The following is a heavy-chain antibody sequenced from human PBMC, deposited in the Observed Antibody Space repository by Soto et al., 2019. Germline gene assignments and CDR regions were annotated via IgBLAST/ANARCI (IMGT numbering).Heavy chain of an antibody. J-gene: IGHJ6*03. CDR1: GFTFSSYA. Sequence: GGSLRLSCAASGFTFSSYAMSWVRQAPGKGLEWVSAISGSGGSTYYADSVKGRFTISRDNSKNTLYLQMNSLRAEDTAVYYCAKSGRAHLGGRYYYYYYMDVWGKGTTVTVSS. CDR3: AKSGRAHLGGRYYYYYYMDV. CDR2: ISGSGGST. V-gene: IGHV3-23*01. D-gene: IGHD3-16*01.